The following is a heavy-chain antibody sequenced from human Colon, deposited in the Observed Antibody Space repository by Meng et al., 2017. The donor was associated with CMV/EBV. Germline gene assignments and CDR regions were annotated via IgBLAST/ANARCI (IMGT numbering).Heavy chain of an antibody. J-gene: IGHJ4*02. D-gene: IGHD3-3*01. CDR2: INPISGGT. CDR1: GFTFRAYY. V-gene: IGHV1-2*06. Sequence: SCQASGFTFRAYYIHWVRQAPGQGLEWVGRINPISGGTTYAQKFKGRVTLTRDTSISTDYMEVGSLTSDDTAVYFCARELESGGLDYWGQGTLVTVSS. CDR3: ARELESGGLDY.